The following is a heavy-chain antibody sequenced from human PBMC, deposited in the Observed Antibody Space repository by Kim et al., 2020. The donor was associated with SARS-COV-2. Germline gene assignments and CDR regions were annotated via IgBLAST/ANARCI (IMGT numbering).Heavy chain of an antibody. CDR3: ARGPNYSYMDV. Sequence: GGSLRLSCAASGFTFSSYAMHWVHQAPGKGLEWVAVISYDGSNKYYADSVKGRFTISRDNSKNTLYLQMNSLRAEDTAVYYCARGPNYSYMDVWGKGTTVTVSS. J-gene: IGHJ6*03. CDR1: GFTFSSYA. CDR2: ISYDGSNK. V-gene: IGHV3-30-3*01.